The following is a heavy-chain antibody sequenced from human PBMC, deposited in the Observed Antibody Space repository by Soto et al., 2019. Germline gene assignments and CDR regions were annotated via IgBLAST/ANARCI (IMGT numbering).Heavy chain of an antibody. V-gene: IGHV1-3*01. J-gene: IGHJ5*02. CDR3: ARVPPYSNYVRFDP. CDR1: GYTFTSYA. Sequence: GASVKVSCKASGYTFTSYAMHWVRQAPGQRLEWMGWINAGNGNTKYSQKFQGRVTITRDTSASTAYMELSSLRSEDTAVYYCARVPPYSNYVRFDPWGQGTLVTVSS. CDR2: INAGNGNT. D-gene: IGHD4-4*01.